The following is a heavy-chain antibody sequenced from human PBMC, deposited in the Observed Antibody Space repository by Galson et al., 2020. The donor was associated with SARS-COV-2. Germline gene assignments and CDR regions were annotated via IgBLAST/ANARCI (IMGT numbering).Heavy chain of an antibody. CDR2: TYYRSKWYS. Sequence: SQTLSLTCAISGDSVSSNSAAWNWIRQSPSRGLEWLGRTYYRSKWYSDYAVSVKSRITINPDTSKNQFSLQLNSVTPEDTAVYYCAREQRRQQLEGRVDYWGQGTLVTVSS. V-gene: IGHV6-1*01. CDR1: GDSVSSNSAA. CDR3: AREQRRQQLEGRVDY. J-gene: IGHJ4*02. D-gene: IGHD6-13*01.